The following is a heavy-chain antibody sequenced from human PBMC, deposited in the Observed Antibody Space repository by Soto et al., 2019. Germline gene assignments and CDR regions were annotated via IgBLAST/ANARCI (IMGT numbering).Heavy chain of an antibody. J-gene: IGHJ5*02. CDR1: GGSISSYY. CDR2: IYYSGST. D-gene: IGHD3-3*01. Sequence: SETLSLTCTVSGGSISSYYWSWIRQPPGKGLEWIGYIYYSGSTNYNPSLKSRVTISVDTSKNQFSLKLSSVTAADTAVYYCAGTVYYDFWSGHSNWFDPWGQGTLVTVSS. V-gene: IGHV4-59*08. CDR3: AGTVYYDFWSGHSNWFDP.